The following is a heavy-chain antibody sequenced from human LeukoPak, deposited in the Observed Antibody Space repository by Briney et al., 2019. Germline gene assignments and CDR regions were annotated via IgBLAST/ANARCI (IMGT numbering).Heavy chain of an antibody. CDR3: ARVTRALRTVTKPPRSNAFDI. J-gene: IGHJ3*02. D-gene: IGHD4-17*01. CDR2: INHSGST. V-gene: IGHV4-34*01. Sequence: SETLSLTCAVYGGSFSGYYRSWIRQPPGKGLEWIGEINHSGSTNYNPSRKSRVTISVDTSKNQFSLKLSSVTAADTAVYYCARVTRALRTVTKPPRSNAFDIWGQGTMVTVSS. CDR1: GGSFSGYY.